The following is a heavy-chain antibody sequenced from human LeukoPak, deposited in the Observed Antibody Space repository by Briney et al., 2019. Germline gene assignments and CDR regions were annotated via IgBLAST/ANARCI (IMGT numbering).Heavy chain of an antibody. V-gene: IGHV4-38-2*02. D-gene: IGHD3-16*01. CDR1: GYSISSGYY. J-gene: IGHJ5*02. Sequence: SETLSLTCTVSGYSISSGYYWGWIRQPPGKGLEWIGSIYHSGSTYYNPSLKSRVTISVDTSKNQFSLKLSSVTAADTAVYYCARDRNLGDWFDPWGQGTLVTVSS. CDR3: ARDRNLGDWFDP. CDR2: IYHSGST.